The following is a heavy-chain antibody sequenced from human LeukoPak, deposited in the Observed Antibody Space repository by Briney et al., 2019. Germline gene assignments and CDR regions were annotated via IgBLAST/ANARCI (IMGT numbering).Heavy chain of an antibody. CDR2: IIPIFGTA. J-gene: IGHJ4*02. Sequence: SVKVSCKASGGTFSTYAINWVRQAPGQGLEWMGGIIPIFGTANYAQKFQGRVTITADESTSTAYMELSSLRSEDTAVYYCARPADGSGYFLGHFDYRGQGTLVTVSS. D-gene: IGHD3-22*01. V-gene: IGHV1-69*13. CDR1: GGTFSTYA. CDR3: ARPADGSGYFLGHFDY.